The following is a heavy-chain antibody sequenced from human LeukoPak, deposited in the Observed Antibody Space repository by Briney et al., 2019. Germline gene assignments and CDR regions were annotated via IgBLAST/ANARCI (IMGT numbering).Heavy chain of an antibody. CDR2: ISAYNGNT. CDR1: GYTFTSYG. V-gene: IGHV1-18*04. CDR3: ARYCSGGSCYHNFDY. J-gene: IGHJ4*02. D-gene: IGHD2-15*01. Sequence: GASVKVSCKASGYTFTSYGISWVRQAPGQGLEWMGWISAYNGNTNYAQKLQGRVTMTTDTSTSTAYMELRSLRSDDTAVYYCARYCSGGSCYHNFDYWGQGILVTFSS.